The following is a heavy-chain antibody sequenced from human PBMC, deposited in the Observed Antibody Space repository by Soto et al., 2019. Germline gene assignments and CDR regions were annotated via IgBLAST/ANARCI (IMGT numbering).Heavy chain of an antibody. V-gene: IGHV4-34*01. J-gene: IGHJ4*02. CDR1: GGSFSGYY. CDR3: ARGLTLITGTSLDY. CDR2: INHSGRT. Sequence: SETLSLTCAVYGGSFSGYYWTWIRQPPGKGLEWIGEINHSGRTNYKPSPRSLVTISVDTSKNQLSLKVNSVTAADTAVYYCARGLTLITGTSLDYWGQGPLFTVSS. D-gene: IGHD1-20*01.